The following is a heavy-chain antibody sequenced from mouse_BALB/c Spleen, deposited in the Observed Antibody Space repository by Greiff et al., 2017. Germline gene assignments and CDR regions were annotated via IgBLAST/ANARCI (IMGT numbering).Heavy chain of an antibody. J-gene: IGHJ4*01. CDR3: ARHGITTVVATDAMDY. CDR2: ISSGGGST. D-gene: IGHD1-1*01. V-gene: IGHV5-12-1*01. Sequence: VQLKESGGGLVKPGGSLKLSCAASGFAFSSYDMSWVRQTPEKRLEWVAYISSGGGSTYYPDTVKGRFTISRDNAKNTLYLQMSSLKSEDTAMYYCARHGITTVVATDAMDYWGQGTSVTVSS. CDR1: GFAFSSYD.